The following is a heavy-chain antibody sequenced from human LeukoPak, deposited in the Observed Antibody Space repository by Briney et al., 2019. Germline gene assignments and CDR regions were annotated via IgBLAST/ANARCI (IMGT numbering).Heavy chain of an antibody. CDR3: ARVMAGPFDY. D-gene: IGHD6-19*01. Sequence: SETLSLTCSVSGGSISSYYWNWIRQSPGKGLEWIGYISYSGSTNYNPSLKSRVTISVDTSKNQFSLKMNSVTAADTAVYYCARVMAGPFDYWGQGTLVTVSS. J-gene: IGHJ4*02. CDR1: GGSISSYY. CDR2: ISYSGST. V-gene: IGHV4-59*01.